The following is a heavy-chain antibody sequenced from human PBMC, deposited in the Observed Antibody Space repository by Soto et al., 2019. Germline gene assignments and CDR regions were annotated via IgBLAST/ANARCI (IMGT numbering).Heavy chain of an antibody. CDR2: ISPDNGNT. V-gene: IGHV1-18*01. D-gene: IGHD5-12*01. J-gene: IGHJ6*02. CDR1: GYTFTIYG. CDR3: ARARGYSGYAVMDV. Sequence: QVQLVQSGGEVKKPGASVKVSCKASGYTFTIYGISWVRQAPGQGLEWMGWISPDNGNTNYAQKLQGRVTMTTDTSTSTAYMQLRSRRSDDTAVYYCARARGYSGYAVMDVWGQGTTVTVSS.